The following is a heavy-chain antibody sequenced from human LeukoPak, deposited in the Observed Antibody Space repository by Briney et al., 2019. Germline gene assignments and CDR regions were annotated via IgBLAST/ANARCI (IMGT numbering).Heavy chain of an antibody. Sequence: SETLSLTCTVSGGSISSSRYYWGWIRQPPGKGLEWIGSIYYSGSTYYTPSLKSRVTISVDTSKNQFSLKLSSVTAADTAVYYCAGGGDYYYMDVWGKGTTVTISS. CDR2: IYYSGST. J-gene: IGHJ6*03. D-gene: IGHD4-23*01. CDR3: AGGGDYYYMDV. CDR1: GGSISSSRYY. V-gene: IGHV4-39*07.